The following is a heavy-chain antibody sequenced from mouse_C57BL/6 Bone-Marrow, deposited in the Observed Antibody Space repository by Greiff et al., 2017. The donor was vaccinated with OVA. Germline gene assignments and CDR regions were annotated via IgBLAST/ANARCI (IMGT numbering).Heavy chain of an antibody. CDR2: ISDGGSYT. Sequence: EVQVVESGGGLVKPGGSLKLSCAASGFTFGSYAMSWVRQTPEKRLEWVATISDGGSYTYYPDNVKGRFTISRDNAKNNLYLQMSHLKSEDTAMYYCARGDTTGPHYWGQGATLTVSS. CDR1: GFTFGSYA. V-gene: IGHV5-4*01. D-gene: IGHD1-1*01. CDR3: ARGDTTGPHY. J-gene: IGHJ2*01.